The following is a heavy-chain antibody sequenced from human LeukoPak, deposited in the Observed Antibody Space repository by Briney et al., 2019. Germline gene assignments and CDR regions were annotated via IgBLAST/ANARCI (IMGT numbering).Heavy chain of an antibody. Sequence: GGSLRLSCAASGFIFEDYVMSWVRQRPGKGLEWVSGINWNGGSTDYADSVKGRFTISRDNSKNTLYLQMNSLRAEDTAVYYCAKEGYSYGSGYWGQGTLVTVSS. J-gene: IGHJ4*02. V-gene: IGHV3-20*04. D-gene: IGHD5-18*01. CDR2: INWNGGST. CDR1: GFIFEDYV. CDR3: AKEGYSYGSGY.